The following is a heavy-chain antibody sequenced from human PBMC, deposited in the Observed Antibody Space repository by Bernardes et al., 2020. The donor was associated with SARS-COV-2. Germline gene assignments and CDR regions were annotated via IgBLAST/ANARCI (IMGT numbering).Heavy chain of an antibody. CDR1: AVTGRKDY. Sequence: GGFPRPPFAAPAVTGRKDYMSWAPQTPGKGLGWVSVIYSGGKKKYTDSVKGRFTISRHISENTLYLHMNSLRSEDTAVYYCASGPYDHDGTAYSAIDYWGQGILVTVSS. J-gene: IGHJ4*02. CDR2: IYSGGKK. V-gene: IGHV3-53*04. CDR3: ASGPYDHDGTAYSAIDY. D-gene: IGHD3-22*01.